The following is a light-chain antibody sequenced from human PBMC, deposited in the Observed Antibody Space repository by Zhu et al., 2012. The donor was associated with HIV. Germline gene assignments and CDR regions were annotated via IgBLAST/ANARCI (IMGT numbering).Light chain of an antibody. CDR3: QLYGTSPPLT. CDR1: QSVSSTD. V-gene: IGKV3-20*01. J-gene: IGKJ4*01. Sequence: EIVLTQSPGTLSLSPGERATLSCRASQSVSSTDLAWYQQKPGHPPRLLIYGASNRAADIPYRFSGSGSGTDFTLTISRLEPEDFVVYYCQLYGTSPPLTFGGGPKVEMK. CDR2: GAS.